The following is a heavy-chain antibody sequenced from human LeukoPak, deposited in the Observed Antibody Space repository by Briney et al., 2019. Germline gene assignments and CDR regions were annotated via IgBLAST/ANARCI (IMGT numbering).Heavy chain of an antibody. CDR3: ARSSSTSCYRY. J-gene: IGHJ4*02. Sequence: GGSLRLSCAASGFTFSSYGMHWVRQAPGKGLEWVAVISYDGSNKYYADSVKGRFTISRDNSKNTLYLQMNSLRAEDTAVYYCARSSSTSCYRYWGQGTLVTVSS. CDR2: ISYDGSNK. V-gene: IGHV3-30*19. D-gene: IGHD2-2*01. CDR1: GFTFSSYG.